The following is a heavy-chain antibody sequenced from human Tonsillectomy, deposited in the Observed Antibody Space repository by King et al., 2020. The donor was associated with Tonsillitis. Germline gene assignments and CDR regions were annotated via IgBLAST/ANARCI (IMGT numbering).Heavy chain of an antibody. V-gene: IGHV4-59*01. D-gene: IGHD3-10*01. CDR2: IYYSGST. CDR3: ARGWFGTKRSTLGYFQH. CDR1: Y. Sequence: YWSWIRQPPGKGLEWIGYIYYSGSTNYNPSLKSRVTISVDTSKNQFSLKLSSVTAADTAVYYCARGWFGTKRSTLGYFQHLGQGTLVTVSS. J-gene: IGHJ1*01.